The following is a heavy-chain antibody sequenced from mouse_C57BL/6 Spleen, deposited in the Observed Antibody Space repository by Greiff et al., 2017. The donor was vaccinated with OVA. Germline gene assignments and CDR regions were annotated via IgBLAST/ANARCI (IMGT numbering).Heavy chain of an antibody. V-gene: IGHV10-1*01. CDR2: IRSKSNNYAT. CDR1: GFSFNTYA. D-gene: IGHD2-10*01. CDR3: VREGAYSRWYFDV. J-gene: IGHJ1*03. Sequence: EVHLVESGGGLVQPKGSLKLSCAASGFSFNTYAMNWVRQAPGKGLEWVARIRSKSNNYATYYADSVKDRFTISRDDSESMLYLQMNNLKTEDTAMYYCVREGAYSRWYFDVWGTGTTVTVSS.